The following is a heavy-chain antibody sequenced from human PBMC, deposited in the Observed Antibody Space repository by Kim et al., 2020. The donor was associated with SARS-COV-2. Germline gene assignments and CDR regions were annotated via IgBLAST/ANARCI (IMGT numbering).Heavy chain of an antibody. J-gene: IGHJ4*02. CDR2: IYYSGST. Sequence: SETLSLTCTVSGGSISSYYWSWIRQPPGKGLEWIGYIYYSGSTNYNPSLKSRVTISVDTSKNQFSLKLSSVTAADTAVYYCARSYGSGSYYFDYWGQGTLVTVSS. CDR1: GGSISSYY. V-gene: IGHV4-59*13. CDR3: ARSYGSGSYYFDY. D-gene: IGHD3-10*01.